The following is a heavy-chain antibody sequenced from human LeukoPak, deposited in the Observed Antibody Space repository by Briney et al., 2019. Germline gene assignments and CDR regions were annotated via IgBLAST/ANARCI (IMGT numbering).Heavy chain of an antibody. Sequence: SETLSLTCAVYGGSFSGYYWSWIRQPPGKGLEWIGEINHSGSTNYNPSLKSRVTISVDTSKNQFFLKLSSVTAADTAVYYCARDPGYCSSTSCPGWGQGTLVTVSS. V-gene: IGHV4-34*01. J-gene: IGHJ4*02. CDR2: INHSGST. D-gene: IGHD2-2*01. CDR3: ARDPGYCSSTSCPG. CDR1: GGSFSGYY.